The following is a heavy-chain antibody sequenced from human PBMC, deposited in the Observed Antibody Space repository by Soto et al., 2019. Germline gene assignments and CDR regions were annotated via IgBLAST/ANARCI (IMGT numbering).Heavy chain of an antibody. D-gene: IGHD5-12*01. CDR2: INSDGSST. CDR3: ARGLYATPYDIVAIDY. J-gene: IGHJ4*02. CDR1: GFTFSSYW. Sequence: GGSLRLSCAASGFTFSSYWMHLVRQAPGKGLVWVSRINSDGSSTSYADSVKGRFTISRDNARNTLYLQMNSLRAEDTAVYYCARGLYATPYDIVAIDYWGQGTLVTVSS. V-gene: IGHV3-74*01.